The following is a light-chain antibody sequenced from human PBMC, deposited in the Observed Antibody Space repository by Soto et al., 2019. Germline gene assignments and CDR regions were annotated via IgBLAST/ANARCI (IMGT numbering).Light chain of an antibody. CDR3: QQYNSWPPMA. J-gene: IGKJ1*01. CDR1: QSVSSN. CDR2: GAS. Sequence: EIVMTQSPATLSVSPGERATLSCRASQSVSSNLAWYQQKPGHPPRRLIYGASTRATGIPARFSGSGSGREFTLTISSLQSEDFAVYYCQQYNSWPPMAFGQGTKVEIK. V-gene: IGKV3-15*01.